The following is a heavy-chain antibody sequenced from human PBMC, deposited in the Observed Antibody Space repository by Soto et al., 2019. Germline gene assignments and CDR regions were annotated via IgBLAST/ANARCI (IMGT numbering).Heavy chain of an antibody. Sequence: QPGGSLRLSCAASGFTFSSYAMSWVRQAPGKGLEWVSAISGSGGSTYYADSVKGRFTISRDNSKNTLYLQMNSLRAEDTAVYYCAKARTAFKRYFSLILDVWGQGTTVTVSS. CDR3: AKARTAFKRYFSLILDV. CDR2: ISGSGGST. V-gene: IGHV3-23*01. D-gene: IGHD3-9*01. CDR1: GFTFSSYA. J-gene: IGHJ6*02.